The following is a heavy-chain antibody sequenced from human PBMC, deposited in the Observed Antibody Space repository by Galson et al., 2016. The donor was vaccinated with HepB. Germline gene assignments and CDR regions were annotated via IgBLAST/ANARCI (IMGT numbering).Heavy chain of an antibody. V-gene: IGHV4-59*01. J-gene: IGHJ6*02. CDR2: ILHSGST. CDR3: ARMSLISLRPDDYIHYGLDV. CDR1: GGSISTYY. Sequence: ETLSLTCNVSGGSISTYYWNWIRQPPGQGLEWIGYILHSGSTNYNPSLMSRVTISVDTSKNQISLKLTSVTAADTAVYFCARMSLISLRPDDYIHYGLDVWGPGTTVAVSS. D-gene: IGHD4-11*01.